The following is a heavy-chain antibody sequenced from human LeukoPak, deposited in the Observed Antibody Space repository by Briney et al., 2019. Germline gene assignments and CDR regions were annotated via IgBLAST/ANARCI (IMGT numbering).Heavy chain of an antibody. Sequence: SETLSLTCTVSGGSISSYYWSWIRQPPGKGLEWIGYIYYSGSTNYNPSLKSRVTISVDTSKNQFSLKLSSVTAADTAVYYCARDVGDRMDLDAFDIWGQGTMVTVSS. CDR3: ARDVGDRMDLDAFDI. CDR2: IYYSGST. CDR1: GGSISSYY. V-gene: IGHV4-59*01. D-gene: IGHD3-16*01. J-gene: IGHJ3*02.